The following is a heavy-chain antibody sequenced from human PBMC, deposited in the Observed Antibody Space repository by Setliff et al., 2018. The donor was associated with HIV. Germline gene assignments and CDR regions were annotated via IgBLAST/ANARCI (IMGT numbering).Heavy chain of an antibody. D-gene: IGHD1-20*01. CDR1: YGSINNHY. Sequence: SETLSLTCSIFYGSINNHYWTWIRQPPGKGLEWIGYINYRGNTYYNLSVKSRVTISVDTSKNQFSLRLTSVTAADTAVYYCVRPASYNPGSRFDPWGQGTLVTVSS. CDR3: VRPASYNPGSRFDP. J-gene: IGHJ5*02. V-gene: IGHV4-59*08. CDR2: INYRGNT.